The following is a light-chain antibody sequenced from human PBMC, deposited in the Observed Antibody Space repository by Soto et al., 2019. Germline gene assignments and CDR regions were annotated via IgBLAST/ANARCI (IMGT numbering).Light chain of an antibody. J-gene: IGLJ3*02. V-gene: IGLV2-11*01. Sequence: QSVLTQPRSVSGSPGQSVSISCTGTTSDVGSYNYVSWYQQHPGKAPRLMIYDVRKRPSGVPDRFSGSKSGNTASLTISGLRAEDEADYYCCSYAGSYVWVFGGGTKRTVL. CDR1: TSDVGSYNY. CDR3: CSYAGSYVWV. CDR2: DVR.